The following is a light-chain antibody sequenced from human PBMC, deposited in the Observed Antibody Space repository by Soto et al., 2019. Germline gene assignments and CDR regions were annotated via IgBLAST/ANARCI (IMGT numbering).Light chain of an antibody. CDR2: DAS. Sequence: EVVMTQSPATLSVSPGGRATLSCRASQSVNNKLAWYQQKLGQAPRLLIYDASTRATGIPARFSGSGSGTDFTLTISSLQPEDLAIYYCQQYSNWPPLTFGGGTEVEIK. J-gene: IGKJ4*01. V-gene: IGKV3-15*01. CDR3: QQYSNWPPLT. CDR1: QSVNNK.